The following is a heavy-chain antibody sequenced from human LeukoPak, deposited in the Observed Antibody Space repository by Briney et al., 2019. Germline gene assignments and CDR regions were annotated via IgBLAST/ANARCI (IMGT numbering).Heavy chain of an antibody. D-gene: IGHD2-15*01. CDR1: GFTFSSYW. CDR3: ARNVLPGYFDY. Sequence: GGSLRLSCAASGFTFSSYWMHSVRQAPGKGVVWVSRINSDGSSTSYADSVKGRFTISRDNAKNTLYLQMNSLRAEDTAVYYCARNVLPGYFDYWGQGTLVTVSS. V-gene: IGHV3-74*01. J-gene: IGHJ4*02. CDR2: INSDGSST.